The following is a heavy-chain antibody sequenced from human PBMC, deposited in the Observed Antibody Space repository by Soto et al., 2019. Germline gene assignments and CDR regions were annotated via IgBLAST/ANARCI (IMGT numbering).Heavy chain of an antibody. Sequence: GGSLRLSCAASGFTFSSYGMHWVRQAPGKGLEWVAVIWYDGSNKYYADSVKGRFTISRDNSKNTLYLQMNSLRAEDTAVYYCARITTIFGVVDAFDIWGQGTMVTVSS. CDR1: GFTFSSYG. V-gene: IGHV3-33*01. CDR3: ARITTIFGVVDAFDI. J-gene: IGHJ3*02. D-gene: IGHD3-3*01. CDR2: IWYDGSNK.